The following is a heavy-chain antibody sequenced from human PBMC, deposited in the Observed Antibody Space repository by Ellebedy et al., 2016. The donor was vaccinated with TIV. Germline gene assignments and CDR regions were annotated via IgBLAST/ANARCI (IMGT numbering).Heavy chain of an antibody. CDR3: ARVPWGSGAVNWFDP. CDR1: GFTFSSYW. CDR2: IKEDGSEK. D-gene: IGHD3-10*01. V-gene: IGHV3-7*01. Sequence: GESLMISCPASGFTFSSYWLNWVRQAPGKGLEWVANIKEDGSEKYYVDSVKGRFTISRDNAKNSLYLQMNSLRAEDTAVYYCARVPWGSGAVNWFDPWGQGTLVTVSS. J-gene: IGHJ5*02.